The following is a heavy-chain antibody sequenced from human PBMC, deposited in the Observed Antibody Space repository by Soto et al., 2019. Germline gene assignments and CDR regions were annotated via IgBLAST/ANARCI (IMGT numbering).Heavy chain of an antibody. CDR1: GFTFSSYE. J-gene: IGHJ4*02. V-gene: IGHV3-48*03. CDR2: ISSSGSTI. D-gene: IGHD3-16*01. CDR3: AGEHYDSVWGSYPDY. Sequence: EVQLVESGGGLVQPGGSLRLSCAASGFTFSSYEMNLVRQAPGKGLEWVSYISSSGSTIYYADSVKGRFTISRDNAKNSLYLQMNSLRAEDTAVYYCAGEHYDSVWGSYPDYWGQGTLVTVSS.